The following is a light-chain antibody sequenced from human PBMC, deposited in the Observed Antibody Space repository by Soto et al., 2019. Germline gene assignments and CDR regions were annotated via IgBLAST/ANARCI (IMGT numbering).Light chain of an antibody. V-gene: IGKV3-15*01. CDR3: QQYNKWPLT. J-gene: IGKJ4*01. Sequence: ELVMTQSPATLSVSPGGRASLSCRASESGNNSFAWYQQRPGQAPRLLLYLASTRATGMPARFSSSGAGTEFTLTIISLQSEDFAVYYCQQYNKWPLTFGGRTKVEAK. CDR2: LAS. CDR1: ESGNNS.